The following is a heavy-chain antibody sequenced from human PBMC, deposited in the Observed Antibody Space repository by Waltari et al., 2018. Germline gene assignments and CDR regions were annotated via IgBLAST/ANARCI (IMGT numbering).Heavy chain of an antibody. CDR3: AREWGVFDY. J-gene: IGHJ4*02. V-gene: IGHV4-34*01. CDR1: GGSFSGYY. CDR2: INHSGST. D-gene: IGHD3-10*01. Sequence: QVQLQQWGAGLLKPSETLSLTCAVYGGSFSGYYWSWIRQPPGKGRGWIGEINHSGSTNYNPSLNSRVTISVDTSKNQFSLKLSSVTAADTAVYYCAREWGVFDYWGQGTLVTVSS.